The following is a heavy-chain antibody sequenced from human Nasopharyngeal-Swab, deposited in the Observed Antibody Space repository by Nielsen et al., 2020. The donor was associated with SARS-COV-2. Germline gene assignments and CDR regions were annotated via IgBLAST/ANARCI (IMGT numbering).Heavy chain of an antibody. Sequence: LRLSCTVSGGSISSGDYYWSWIRQPPGKGLEWIGYIYYSGSTYYNPSLKSRVTISVDTPKNQFSLKLSSVTAADTAVYYCARLYYDILTGYSAFDIWGQGTMVTVSS. D-gene: IGHD3-9*01. CDR3: ARLYYDILTGYSAFDI. V-gene: IGHV4-30-4*01. CDR1: GGSISSGDYY. CDR2: IYYSGST. J-gene: IGHJ3*02.